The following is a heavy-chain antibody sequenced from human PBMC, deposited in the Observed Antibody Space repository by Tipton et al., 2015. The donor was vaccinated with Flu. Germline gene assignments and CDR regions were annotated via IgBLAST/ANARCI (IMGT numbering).Heavy chain of an antibody. J-gene: IGHJ6*02. CDR2: IYPGDSDT. Sequence: QLVQSGAEVKKPGESLKISCKGSGYSFTSYWIGWVRQMPGKGLEWMGIIYPGDSDTRYSPSFQGQVTISADKSISTAYLQWSSLKASDTAMYYCARHQTDYGDLPGMDVWGQGTTVTVSS. CDR3: ARHQTDYGDLPGMDV. CDR1: GYSFTSYW. V-gene: IGHV5-51*01. D-gene: IGHD4-17*01.